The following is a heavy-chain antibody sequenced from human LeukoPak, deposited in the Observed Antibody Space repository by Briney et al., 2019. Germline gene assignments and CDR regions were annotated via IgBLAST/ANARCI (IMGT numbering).Heavy chain of an antibody. V-gene: IGHV1-2*02. Sequence: ASVKVSCKASGYTFTGNYMHWVRQAPGQGLEWMGWISPNSGGTNCAQKLQGRVTMTRDTSSSTAYMELSRLRSDDTAVYYCARGRGHYDSSDYYYEGDGFDIWGQGTMVTVSS. CDR1: GYTFTGNY. CDR3: ARGRGHYDSSDYYYEGDGFDI. D-gene: IGHD3-22*01. J-gene: IGHJ3*02. CDR2: ISPNSGGT.